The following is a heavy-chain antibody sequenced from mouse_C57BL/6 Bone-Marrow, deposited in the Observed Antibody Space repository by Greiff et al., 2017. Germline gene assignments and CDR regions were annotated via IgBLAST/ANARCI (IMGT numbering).Heavy chain of an antibody. CDR1: GFTFSDYG. Sequence: EVQVVESGGGLVKPGGSLKLSCAASGFTFSDYGMHWVRQAPEKGLEWVAYISSGSSTIYYADTVKGRFTISRDNAKNTLFLQMTSLRSEDTAMYYCARRAQLRSHYYAMDYWGQGTSVTVSS. CDR2: ISSGSSTI. CDR3: ARRAQLRSHYYAMDY. D-gene: IGHD1-1*01. V-gene: IGHV5-17*01. J-gene: IGHJ4*01.